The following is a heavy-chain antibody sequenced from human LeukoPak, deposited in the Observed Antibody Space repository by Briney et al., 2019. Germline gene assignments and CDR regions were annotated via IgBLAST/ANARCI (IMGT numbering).Heavy chain of an antibody. CDR1: GGSIRSYY. J-gene: IGHJ4*02. Sequence: KPSETLSLTCTVSGGSIRSYYWSWIRQPAGKGLEWIGRIYGSGTITYNPSLKSRVSMSVDTSRNQFSLNLRYVTAADKAVYYCASEYYYGSGIDDWGQGTLVTVSS. V-gene: IGHV4-4*07. CDR2: IYGSGTI. D-gene: IGHD3-10*01. CDR3: ASEYYYGSGIDD.